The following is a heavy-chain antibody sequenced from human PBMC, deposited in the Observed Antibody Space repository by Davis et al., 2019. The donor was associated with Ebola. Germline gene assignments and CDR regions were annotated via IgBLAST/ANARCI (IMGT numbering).Heavy chain of an antibody. CDR2: IFYTGST. V-gene: IGHV4-39*07. Sequence: MPGGSLRLSCTVSGGSISTTSYYWGWIRQPPGKGLEWIGSIFYTGSTFYNPSLKSRVTISVDTSKNQFSLKLSSVTAADTAVYYCARGSLYVWFDPWGQGTLVTVSS. CDR3: ARGSLYVWFDP. CDR1: GGSISTTSYY. D-gene: IGHD3-16*01. J-gene: IGHJ5*02.